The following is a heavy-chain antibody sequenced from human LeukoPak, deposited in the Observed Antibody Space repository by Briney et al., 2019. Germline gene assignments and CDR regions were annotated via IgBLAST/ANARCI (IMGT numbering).Heavy chain of an antibody. V-gene: IGHV3-48*01. D-gene: IGHD3-10*01. CDR1: GFTFSSYS. CDR3: ARDWDYYGSGSYSVAPAYFDY. J-gene: IGHJ4*01. CDR2: ISSSSSTI. Sequence: GGSLRLSCAASGFTFSSYSMNWVRQAPGKGLEWVSYISSSSSTIYYADSVKGRFTISRDNAKNSLYLQMNSLRAEDTAVYYCARDWDYYGSGSYSVAPAYFDYWGHGTLVTVSS.